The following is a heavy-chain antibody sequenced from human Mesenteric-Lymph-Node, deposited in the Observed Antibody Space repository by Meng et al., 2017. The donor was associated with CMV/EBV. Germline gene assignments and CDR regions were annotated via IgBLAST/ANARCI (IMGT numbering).Heavy chain of an antibody. Sequence: FSSYAISWVRQAPGQGLEWMGWINPNSGGTNYAQKFQGWVTMTRDTSISTAYMELSRLRSDDTAVYYCARGGKVWTTVTTAWFDPWGQGTLVTVSS. CDR2: INPNSGGT. D-gene: IGHD4-17*01. V-gene: IGHV1-2*04. CDR1: FSSYA. J-gene: IGHJ5*02. CDR3: ARGGKVWTTVTTAWFDP.